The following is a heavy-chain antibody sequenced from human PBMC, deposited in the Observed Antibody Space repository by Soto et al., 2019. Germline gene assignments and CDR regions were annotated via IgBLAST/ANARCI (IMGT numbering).Heavy chain of an antibody. Sequence: QVQLVQSGAEVKKPGSSVKVSCKASGGTFSSYAIDWVRQAPGQGLEWMGGIIPIFGKANYAQKFQGRITITADESTSTAYMELRSLRSEDTAVYYCARRVHYDSSGYYYFYWGQGTLVTVSS. J-gene: IGHJ4*02. CDR2: IIPIFGKA. V-gene: IGHV1-69*01. CDR1: GGTFSSYA. CDR3: ARRVHYDSSGYYYFY. D-gene: IGHD3-22*01.